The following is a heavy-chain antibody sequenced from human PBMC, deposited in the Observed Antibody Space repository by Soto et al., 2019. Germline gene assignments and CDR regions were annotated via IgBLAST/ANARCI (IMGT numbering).Heavy chain of an antibody. CDR1: GGTFSSYA. D-gene: IGHD5-12*01. CDR2: IIPIFGTA. V-gene: IGHV1-69*13. CDR3: ARLYLAAPITSLDY. Sequence: SPGKVSCKASGGTFSSYAISWVRQAAGQGLEWMGGIIPIFGTANYAQKFQGRVTITADESTSIAYMELSSLRAEDTAVYYCARLYLAAPITSLDYWGQGTLVTVSS. J-gene: IGHJ4*02.